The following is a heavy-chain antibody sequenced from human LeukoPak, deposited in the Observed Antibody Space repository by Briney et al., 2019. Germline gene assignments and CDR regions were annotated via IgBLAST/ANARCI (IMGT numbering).Heavy chain of an antibody. V-gene: IGHV4-34*01. D-gene: IGHD3-22*01. CDR2: INHSGST. CDR3: ARGRRYYDSSGYWY. Sequence: PSETLSLTCAVYGGSFSGYYWSWIRQPPGKGLEWIGEINHSGSTNYNPSIKSRVTISVDTSKNQFSLKLSSVTAADTAVYYCARGRRYYDSSGYWYWGQGTLVTVSS. CDR1: GGSFSGYY. J-gene: IGHJ4*02.